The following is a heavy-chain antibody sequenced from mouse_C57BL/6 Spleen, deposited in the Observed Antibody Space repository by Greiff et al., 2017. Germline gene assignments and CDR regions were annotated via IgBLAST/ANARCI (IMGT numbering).Heavy chain of an antibody. CDR3: ARWGGYYAAY. Sequence: QVQLKQPGAELVMPGASVKLSCKASGYTFTSYWMHWVKQRPGQGLEWIGEIDPSDSYTNYNQKFKGKSTLTVDKSSSTAYMQLSSLTSEDSAVYYCARWGGYYAAYWGQGTLVTVSA. D-gene: IGHD2-3*01. CDR1: GYTFTSYW. J-gene: IGHJ3*01. V-gene: IGHV1-69*01. CDR2: IDPSDSYT.